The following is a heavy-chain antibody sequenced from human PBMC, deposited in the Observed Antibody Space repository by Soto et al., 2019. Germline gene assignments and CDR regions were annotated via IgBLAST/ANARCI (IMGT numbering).Heavy chain of an antibody. CDR2: ISGSGGST. V-gene: IGHV3-23*01. J-gene: IGHJ4*02. D-gene: IGHD5-12*01. Sequence: GGSLRLSCAASGFTFSSYAMSWVRQAPGKGLEWVSAISGSGGSTYYADSVKGRFTISRDNSKNTLYLQMNSLRAEDTAVYYCAKAIGGYSGYAVFDYWGQGTLVTVSS. CDR3: AKAIGGYSGYAVFDY. CDR1: GFTFSSYA.